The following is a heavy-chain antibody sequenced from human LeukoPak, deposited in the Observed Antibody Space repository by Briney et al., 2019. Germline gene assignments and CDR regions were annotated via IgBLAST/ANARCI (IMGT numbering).Heavy chain of an antibody. V-gene: IGHV4-34*01. Sequence: SETQSLPCAVSGTSLSSYCWSWIRQPPEKGLEWVGEINHSGSTNYNPSLKSRVTISVDTSKNQFSLRLTSVTAADTAVFYCARSPHNSAWNEHWFDPWGQGPGVMVSS. J-gene: IGHJ5*02. D-gene: IGHD1-1*01. CDR3: ARSPHNSAWNEHWFDP. CDR1: GTSLSSYC. CDR2: INHSGST.